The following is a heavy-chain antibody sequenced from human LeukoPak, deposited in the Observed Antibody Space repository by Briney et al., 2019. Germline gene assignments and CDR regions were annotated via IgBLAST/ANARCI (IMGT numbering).Heavy chain of an antibody. V-gene: IGHV1-2*02. CDR3: ARTFRQLGSGY. CDR2: INPNSGGT. Sequence: ASVKVSCKASGYTFTCYYMHWVRQAPGQGLEWMGWINPNSGGTNYAQKLQGRVTMTRDTSISTAYMELSRLRSDDTAVYYCARTFRQLGSGYWGQGTLVTVSS. D-gene: IGHD6-6*01. J-gene: IGHJ4*02. CDR1: GYTFTCYY.